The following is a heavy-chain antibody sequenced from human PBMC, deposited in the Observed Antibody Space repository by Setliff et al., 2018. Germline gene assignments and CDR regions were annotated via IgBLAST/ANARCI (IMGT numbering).Heavy chain of an antibody. Sequence: ASVKVSCKASGGTFSSYAISWVRQAPGQGLEWMGWIIPINGIANYAQKFQGRVTITADKSTSTAYMELSSLRSEDTAVYYCARAKGKMATIGQWREHDASDFWAQGTRVT. J-gene: IGHJ3*01. CDR2: IIPINGIA. CDR1: GGTFSSYA. V-gene: IGHV1-69*10. CDR3: ARAKGKMATIGQWREHDASDF. D-gene: IGHD5-12*01.